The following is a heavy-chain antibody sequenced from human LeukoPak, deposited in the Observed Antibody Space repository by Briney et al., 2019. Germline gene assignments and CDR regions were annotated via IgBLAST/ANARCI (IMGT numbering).Heavy chain of an antibody. Sequence: GSLRLSFVASAFTVSRNYMSWVRRAPGKGLGWVSVIYDDDSTYYADSVKGRFTISRDNSKNTVYLQMNSLRVEDTALYYCAGTTAGLFNWFDPWGQGTLVTVSS. J-gene: IGHJ5*02. CDR1: AFTVSRNY. V-gene: IGHV3-66*02. CDR3: AGTTAGLFNWFDP. D-gene: IGHD3/OR15-3a*01. CDR2: IYDDDST.